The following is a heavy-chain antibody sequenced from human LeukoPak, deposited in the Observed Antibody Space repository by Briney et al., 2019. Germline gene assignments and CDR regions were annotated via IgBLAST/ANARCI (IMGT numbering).Heavy chain of an antibody. CDR1: GYTFTSYG. CDR3: ARSAEHCNNGVCFTDYYMDV. D-gene: IGHD2-8*01. CDR2: ISAYNVNT. Sequence: ASVKVSCKASGYTFTSYGISWVRQAPGQGLEGMGWISAYNVNTNYAQKLQGRVTMTTDTSTSTAYMELNSLTSDDTAVYFCARSAEHCNNGVCFTDYYMDVWGKGTTVTVSS. V-gene: IGHV1-18*01. J-gene: IGHJ6*03.